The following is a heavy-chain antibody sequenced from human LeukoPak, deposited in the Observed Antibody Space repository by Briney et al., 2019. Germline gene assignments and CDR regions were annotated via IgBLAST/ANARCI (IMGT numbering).Heavy chain of an antibody. D-gene: IGHD3-22*01. CDR2: IYHSGST. Sequence: PSETLSLTCAVSGGSISSSNWWSWVRQPPGKGLEWIGEIYHSGSTNYNPSLKSRVTISVDKSKNQFSLKLSSVTAADTAVYYCARMRKDSSGYYYPDYWGQGTLVTVSS. J-gene: IGHJ4*02. CDR1: GGSISSSNW. V-gene: IGHV4-4*02. CDR3: ARMRKDSSGYYYPDY.